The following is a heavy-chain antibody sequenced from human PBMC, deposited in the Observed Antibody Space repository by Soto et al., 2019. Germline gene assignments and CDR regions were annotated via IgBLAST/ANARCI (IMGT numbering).Heavy chain of an antibody. CDR1: GYTFTRSG. D-gene: IGHD2-2*01. J-gene: IGHJ5*02. CDR3: ARGGAVVVPGAVDRHNWFDP. CDR2: ISSYNGDT. V-gene: IGHV1-18*01. Sequence: ASVKVSCKASGYTFTRSGISWVRQAPGQGPEWMGWISSYNGDTNYAQTFQGRVTMTTDTSTSTVYMEMSSLRSEDTAVYYCARGGAVVVPGAVDRHNWFDPWGQGTLVTVSS.